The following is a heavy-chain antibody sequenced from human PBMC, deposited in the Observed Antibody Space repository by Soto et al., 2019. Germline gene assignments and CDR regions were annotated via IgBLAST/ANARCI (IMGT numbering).Heavy chain of an antibody. CDR3: ASGSRARGAITTYMGTYYYYYYMDV. CDR1: GFTFSSYS. J-gene: IGHJ6*03. Sequence: EVQLVESGGGLVKPGGSLRLSCAASGFTFSSYSMNWVRQAPGKGLEWVSSISSSSSDIYYADSVKGRFTISRDNAKNSLYLQMNSLRAADTAVYYCASGSRARGAITTYMGTYYYYYYMDVWGKGTTVTVSS. D-gene: IGHD3-10*01. CDR2: ISSSSSDI. V-gene: IGHV3-21*01.